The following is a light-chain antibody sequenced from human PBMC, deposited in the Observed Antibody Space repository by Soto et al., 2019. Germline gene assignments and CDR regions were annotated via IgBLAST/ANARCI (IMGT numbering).Light chain of an antibody. J-gene: IGKJ5*01. CDR1: QSVNF. V-gene: IGKV3-20*01. CDR3: HQYGSSVPFT. CDR2: GTS. Sequence: EIVLTQSPGTLSLSPGERTTLSCRASQSVNFLAWYQKKPGQAPRLLIYGTSTRATGIPDRFSGSGSGTDFTLTISRLEPEDSAVYYCHQYGSSVPFTFGQGTRLEIK.